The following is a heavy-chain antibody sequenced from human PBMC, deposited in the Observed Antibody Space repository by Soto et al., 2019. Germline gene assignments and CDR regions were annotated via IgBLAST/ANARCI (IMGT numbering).Heavy chain of an antibody. V-gene: IGHV1-58*01. D-gene: IGHD1-7*01. CDR3: AADRRDGSNFLWNYY. Sequence: QMPLVQSGPEVKMPGTSVKVSCKASGFTFTSSTVQWVRQARGQGLEWIGWIVVAGGDTNYPQKFQERITFTRDMATSTAYMELSSLRSEDTAVYYCAADRRDGSNFLWNYYWGQGTLVTVSS. CDR2: IVVAGGDT. J-gene: IGHJ4*02. CDR1: GFTFTSST.